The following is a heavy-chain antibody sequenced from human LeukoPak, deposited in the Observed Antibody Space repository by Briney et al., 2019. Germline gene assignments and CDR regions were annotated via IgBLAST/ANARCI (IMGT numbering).Heavy chain of an antibody. CDR1: GGSISSSSYY. CDR3: ASIYYGSGSLLFDY. V-gene: IGHV4-39*07. Sequence: PSETLSLTCTVSGGSISSSSYYWGWIRQPPGKGLEWIGSIYYSGSTYYNPSLKSRVTISVDTSKNQFSLKLSSVTAADTAVYYCASIYYGSGSLLFDYWGQGTLVTVSS. D-gene: IGHD3-10*01. J-gene: IGHJ4*02. CDR2: IYYSGST.